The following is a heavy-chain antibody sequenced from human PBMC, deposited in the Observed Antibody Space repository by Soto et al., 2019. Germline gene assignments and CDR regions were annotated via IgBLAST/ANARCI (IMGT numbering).Heavy chain of an antibody. CDR3: ARDSPPIDY. V-gene: IGHV3-48*01. J-gene: IGHJ4*02. CDR2: LCISSSSI. Sequence: EVQLVESGGGLVQPGGSLRLSCAASGFTFSSYCMSWVRQAPGKGVEWVSFLCISSSSIYYVDSVKGRFTIPTDNAQNSLCLQMNCVRAEDTAVYYGARDSPPIDYWGQGTLVTAPS. CDR1: GFTFSSYC.